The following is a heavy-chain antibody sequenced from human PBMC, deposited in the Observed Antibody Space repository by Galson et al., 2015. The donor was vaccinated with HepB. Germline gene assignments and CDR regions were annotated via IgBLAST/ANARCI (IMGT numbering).Heavy chain of an antibody. J-gene: IGHJ5*02. D-gene: IGHD3-3*01. Sequence: SLRLSCAASGFTFGTCAMSWVRQAPGKGLDWVSAISASGGSTYYADSVKGRFTVSRDNSKNILYLQMNTLRAEDTAVYYCAKDVSTIPLNWFDPWGQGTLVTVSS. CDR2: ISASGGST. CDR3: AKDVSTIPLNWFDP. CDR1: GFTFGTCA. V-gene: IGHV3-23*01.